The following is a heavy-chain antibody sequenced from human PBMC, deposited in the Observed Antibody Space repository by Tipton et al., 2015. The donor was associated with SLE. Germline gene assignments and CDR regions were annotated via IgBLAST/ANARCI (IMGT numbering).Heavy chain of an antibody. J-gene: IGHJ5*02. V-gene: IGHV4-59*12. D-gene: IGHD2-2*01. CDR1: GASIRHYY. CDR2: IYYSGST. CDR3: ARRIIVPAAMDWFDP. Sequence: TLSLTCSVSGASIRHYYWSWIRQTPKKGLEWIGSIYYSGSTYYNPSLKSRVTISLDTSKNQFSLQLSSVTAADTAMYYCARRIIVPAAMDWFDPWGQGTLVTVSS.